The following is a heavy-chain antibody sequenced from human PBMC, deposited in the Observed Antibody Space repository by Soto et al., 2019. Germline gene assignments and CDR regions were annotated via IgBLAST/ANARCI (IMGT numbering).Heavy chain of an antibody. Sequence: EVQLVESGGNLVQPGGSLRLSCAASGFTFSDYNMNWVRQAPGKGLEWISFITSTSSVIYYTDSVKGRFTISRDNAKNSLYLQMNSLTAEDSAIYYCTRGGFTFLDYWGKGTLVTVAS. CDR3: TRGGFTFLDY. D-gene: IGHD5-12*01. CDR2: ITSTSSVI. V-gene: IGHV3-48*01. J-gene: IGHJ4*02. CDR1: GFTFSDYN.